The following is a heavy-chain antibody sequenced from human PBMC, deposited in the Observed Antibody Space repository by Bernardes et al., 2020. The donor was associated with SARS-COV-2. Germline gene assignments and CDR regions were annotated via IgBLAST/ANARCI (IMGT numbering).Heavy chain of an antibody. J-gene: IGHJ4*02. V-gene: IGHV3-7*01. CDR3: ARDVIIFHTSRQLGY. Sequence: GGSLRLSCVASGFTFSSYYMTWVRQAPGKGLEWVANIKQDGSRKEYAESVKGRFTISRDNGRKLVFLEMNNLGPEDTAVYYCARDVIIFHTSRQLGYWGQGALVTVSS. CDR1: GFTFSSYY. CDR2: IKQDGSRK. D-gene: IGHD3-10*01.